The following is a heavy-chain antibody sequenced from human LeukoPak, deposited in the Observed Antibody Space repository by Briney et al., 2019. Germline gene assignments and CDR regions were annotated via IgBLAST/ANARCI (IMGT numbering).Heavy chain of an antibody. Sequence: GGSLRLSCAASGFTFSFYSMNWVRQAPGKGLEWVSFISTSSSIIYYADSVKGRFTISRDNAKNSLYLQMNSLRDEDTAVYYCARRADDAFDIWGQGTMVTVSS. CDR1: GFTFSFYS. V-gene: IGHV3-48*02. CDR3: ARRADDAFDI. CDR2: ISTSSSII. J-gene: IGHJ3*02.